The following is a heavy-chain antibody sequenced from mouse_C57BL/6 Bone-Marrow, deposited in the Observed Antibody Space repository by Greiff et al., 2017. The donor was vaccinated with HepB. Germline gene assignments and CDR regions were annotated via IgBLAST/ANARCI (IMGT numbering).Heavy chain of an antibody. J-gene: IGHJ3*01. CDR2: IWSGGST. V-gene: IGHV2-2*01. CDR1: GFSLTSYG. CDR3: ARKGLWLRSWFAY. Sequence: VKLQESGPGLVQPSQSLSITCTVSGFSLTSYGVHWVRQSPGKGLEWLGVIWSGGSTDYNAAFISRLSISNDNSKSQVVFKMNSLQADYTAIYYCARKGLWLRSWFAYWGQGTLVTVSA. D-gene: IGHD2-2*01.